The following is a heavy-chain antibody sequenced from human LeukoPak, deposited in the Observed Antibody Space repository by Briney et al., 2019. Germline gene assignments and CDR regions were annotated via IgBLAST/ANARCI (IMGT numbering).Heavy chain of an antibody. D-gene: IGHD5-18*01. V-gene: IGHV4-59*01. CDR2: IYYSGST. CDR1: GXSISSYY. CDR3: ARTLVDTAMVTLDY. J-gene: IGHJ4*02. Sequence: PSETLSLTCTVSGXSISSYYWSWIRQPPGKGLEWIGYIYYSGSTNYSPSLKSRVTISVDTSKNQFSLKLSSVTAADTAVYYCARTLVDTAMVTLDYWGQGTLVTVSS.